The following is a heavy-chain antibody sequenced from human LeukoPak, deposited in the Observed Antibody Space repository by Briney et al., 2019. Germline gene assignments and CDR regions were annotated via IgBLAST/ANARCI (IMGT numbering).Heavy chain of an antibody. J-gene: IGHJ4*02. Sequence: ASVKVSCKASGYTFTNYAMNWVRQAPGQGLEWMGRINTNTGNPTYAQGFTGRFVFSLDTSVSTAFLQISSLKAEDTAIYYCAREIYCGSDCYPIDSWGQGTLVTVSS. CDR1: GYTFTNYA. CDR3: AREIYCGSDCYPIDS. V-gene: IGHV7-4-1*02. D-gene: IGHD2-21*02. CDR2: INTNTGNP.